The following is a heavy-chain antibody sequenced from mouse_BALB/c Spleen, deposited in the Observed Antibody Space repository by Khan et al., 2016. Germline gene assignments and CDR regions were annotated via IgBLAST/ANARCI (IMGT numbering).Heavy chain of an antibody. V-gene: IGHV5-9-1*01. D-gene: IGHD2-1*01. J-gene: IGHJ3*01. CDR3: AQGNSRCAY. CDR2: ISSGGSYA. Sequence: VELVESGGGLVKPGGSLKLSCAASGFTFSSYAMSWVRQTPEKRLEWVASISSGGSYAYYPDGVKGRCTICRDNAKNTLYRQKSRLRSEDTAMYYCAQGNSRCAYWGQGTLVTVSA. CDR1: GFTFSSYA.